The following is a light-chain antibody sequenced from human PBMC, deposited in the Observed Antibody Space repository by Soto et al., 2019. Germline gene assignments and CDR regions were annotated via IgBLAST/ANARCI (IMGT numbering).Light chain of an antibody. Sequence: EIVLTQSPGTLSLSPGQRATLSCRASQSVRSSYLAWYQQKPGQAPRLLIYGASTRTTGLPDRFRGSGSGTDFTLTISRLEPEDFTVYYCQQYGTSPFTFGPGTKVDI. CDR2: GAS. J-gene: IGKJ3*01. V-gene: IGKV3-20*01. CDR1: QSVRSSY. CDR3: QQYGTSPFT.